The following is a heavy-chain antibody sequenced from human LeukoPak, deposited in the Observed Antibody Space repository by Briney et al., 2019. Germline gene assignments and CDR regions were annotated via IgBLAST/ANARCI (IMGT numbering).Heavy chain of an antibody. J-gene: IGHJ5*02. Sequence: ASVKVSCKASGYTFTSYDINWVRQATGQGLEWMGWMNPNSGNTGYAQKFQGRVTITADKSTSTAYMELSSLRSEDTAVYYCARVLFSYYDSSGYINWFDPWGQGTLVTVSS. CDR2: MNPNSGNT. CDR1: GYTFTSYD. D-gene: IGHD3-22*01. V-gene: IGHV1-8*01. CDR3: ARVLFSYYDSSGYINWFDP.